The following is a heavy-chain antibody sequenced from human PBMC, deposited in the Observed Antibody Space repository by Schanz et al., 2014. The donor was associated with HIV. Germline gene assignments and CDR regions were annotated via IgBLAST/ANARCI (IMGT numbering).Heavy chain of an antibody. V-gene: IGHV1-69*01. Sequence: QVQLVQSGAEVKKPGSSVRVSCKASGGTFSSYAFSWVRQAPGQGLEWMGGIIPIFGTANYAQKFQGRVTIIADESTSTAYMELSSLRSADTAVYFCARAAFSSEYYYGMDVWGQGTTVTVSS. CDR1: GGTFSSYA. CDR3: ARAAFSSEYYYGMDV. CDR2: IIPIFGTA. J-gene: IGHJ6*02. D-gene: IGHD3-3*02.